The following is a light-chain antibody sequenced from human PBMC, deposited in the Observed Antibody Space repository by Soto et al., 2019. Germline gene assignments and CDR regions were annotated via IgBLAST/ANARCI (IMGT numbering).Light chain of an antibody. CDR3: QQRGT. J-gene: IGKJ4*01. V-gene: IGKV3-11*01. CDR2: DAS. CDR1: QSVSSY. Sequence: EIVLTQSPATLSLSPGERATLSCRASQSVSSYLAWYQQKPGQAPRLLIYDASNRATGIPARFSGSGSGTDFTLTISCLEPEDFAVYYCQQRGTFGGGTKVEIK.